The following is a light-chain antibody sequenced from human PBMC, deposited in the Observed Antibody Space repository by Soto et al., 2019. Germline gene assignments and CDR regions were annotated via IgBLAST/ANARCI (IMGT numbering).Light chain of an antibody. J-gene: IGKJ5*01. CDR3: QQHENCSPNT. CDR2: DAS. V-gene: IGKV1-5*01. Sequence: DIQMTPSPSTLSASVGDRVTISCRSSQSISTWLAWYQQKPGKAPKLLIYDASNLESGVPSRFSGSVSGTEFTLTISSLQPDDFATYYCQQHENCSPNTFGQGTRLEIK. CDR1: QSISTW.